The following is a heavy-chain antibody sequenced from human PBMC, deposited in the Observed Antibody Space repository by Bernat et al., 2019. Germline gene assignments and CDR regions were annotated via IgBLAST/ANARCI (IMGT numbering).Heavy chain of an antibody. J-gene: IGHJ6*02. CDR1: GFTFSSYW. D-gene: IGHD4-17*01. CDR2: INSDGSST. CDR3: ARVMTTVTKNYYYYYGMDV. V-gene: IGHV3-74*01. Sequence: EVQLVESGGGLVQPGGSLRLSCAASGFTFSSYWMHWVRQAPGKGLVWVSHINSDGSSTSYADSVKGRFTISRDNAKNTLYLQMNSLRAEDTAVYYCARVMTTVTKNYYYYYGMDVWGQGTTVTVSS.